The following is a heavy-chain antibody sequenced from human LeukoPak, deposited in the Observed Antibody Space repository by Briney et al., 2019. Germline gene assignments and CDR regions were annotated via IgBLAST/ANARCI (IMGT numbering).Heavy chain of an antibody. CDR3: AKDGVYYDFWSGYFTYYFDY. J-gene: IGHJ4*02. CDR2: ISGSGGST. Sequence: GGSLRLSCAASGFTFSSYAMSWVRQAPGKGLEWVSAISGSGGSTYYADSVKGRFTISRDNSKNTLYLQMNSLRAEDTAVYYCAKDGVYYDFWSGYFTYYFDYWGQGTLVTVSS. V-gene: IGHV3-23*01. CDR1: GFTFSSYA. D-gene: IGHD3-3*01.